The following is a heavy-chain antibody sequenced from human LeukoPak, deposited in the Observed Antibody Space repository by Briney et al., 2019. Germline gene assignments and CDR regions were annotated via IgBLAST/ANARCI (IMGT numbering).Heavy chain of an antibody. J-gene: IGHJ4*02. CDR1: GFTFTSSA. Sequence: SVTVSCKASGFTFTSSAVQWVRQARGQRLEWIGWIVVGSGNTNYAQKFQERVTITRDTSTSTAYMELSSLRSEDTAVYYCAAVRLVEMATIDFDYWGQGTLVTVSS. CDR3: AAVRLVEMATIDFDY. CDR2: IVVGSGNT. D-gene: IGHD5-24*01. V-gene: IGHV1-58*01.